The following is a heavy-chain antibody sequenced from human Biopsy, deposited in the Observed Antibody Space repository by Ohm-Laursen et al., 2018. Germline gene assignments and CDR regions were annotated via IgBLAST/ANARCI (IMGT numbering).Heavy chain of an antibody. CDR1: GGSISSYY. V-gene: IGHV4-59*07. CDR2: IYYSGSI. J-gene: IGHJ6*02. D-gene: IGHD2/OR15-2a*01. Sequence: PSDTLSLTCTVSGGSISSYYWNWIRQPPGKGLEWIGYIYYSGSINYNPSLKSRVTISVDTSKNQFSLRLNSVTAADTAVYYCARATNSTGWPYYYFYGMDVWGQGTTVTVSS. CDR3: ARATNSTGWPYYYFYGMDV.